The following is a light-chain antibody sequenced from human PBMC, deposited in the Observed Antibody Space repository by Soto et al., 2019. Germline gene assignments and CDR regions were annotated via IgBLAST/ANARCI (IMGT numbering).Light chain of an antibody. J-gene: IGLJ2*01. CDR3: TSYGGRDNLI. CDR2: EGT. CDR1: SSDVGSYNL. V-gene: IGLV2-14*02. Sequence: QSALTQPASVSASPGQSITIPCTGTSSDVGSYNLVSWFQQHPGKVPKLLIYEGTKRPSGVPNRFSGSKSGNTASLTVSGLQAEDEADYYCTSYGGRDNLIFGGGTKLTVL.